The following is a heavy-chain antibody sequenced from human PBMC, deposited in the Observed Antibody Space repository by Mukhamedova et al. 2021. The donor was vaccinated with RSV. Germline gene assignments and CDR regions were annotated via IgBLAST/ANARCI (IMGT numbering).Heavy chain of an antibody. CDR3: ARGPGDGYADAFDI. D-gene: IGHD5-24*01. CDR2: IYPGDSDT. J-gene: IGHJ3*02. Sequence: GIIYPGDSDTRYSPSFQGQVTISADKSISTAYLQWSSLKASDTAMYYCARGPGDGYADAFDIWGQGTMVTVSS. V-gene: IGHV5-51*01.